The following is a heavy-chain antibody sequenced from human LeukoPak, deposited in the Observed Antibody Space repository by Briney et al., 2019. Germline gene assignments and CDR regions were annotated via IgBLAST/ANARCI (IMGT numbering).Heavy chain of an antibody. V-gene: IGHV1-69*13. D-gene: IGHD2-15*01. CDR1: GGTFSSYA. Sequence: SVKVSCKASGGTFSSYAISWVRQAPGQGLEWMGGIIPIFGTANYAQKFQGRVTTTADESTSTACMELSSLRSEDTAVYYCASKVVVAANSYYYYYGMDVWGKGTTVTVSS. CDR3: ASKVVVAANSYYYYYGMDV. CDR2: IIPIFGTA. J-gene: IGHJ6*04.